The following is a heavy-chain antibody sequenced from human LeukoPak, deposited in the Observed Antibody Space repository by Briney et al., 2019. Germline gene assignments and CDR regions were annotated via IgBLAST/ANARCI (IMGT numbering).Heavy chain of an antibody. D-gene: IGHD1-26*01. CDR2: IRYDGSNK. V-gene: IGHV3-30*02. CDR3: AKDLFVIVGPGAFDI. CDR1: GFTFSSYG. J-gene: IGHJ3*02. Sequence: GGSLRLSCAASGFTFSSYGMHWVRQAPGKGLEWVAFIRYDGSNKYYADSVKGRFTISRDNSKNTLYLQMNSLRAEDTAVYYCAKDLFVIVGPGAFDIWGQGTMVTVSS.